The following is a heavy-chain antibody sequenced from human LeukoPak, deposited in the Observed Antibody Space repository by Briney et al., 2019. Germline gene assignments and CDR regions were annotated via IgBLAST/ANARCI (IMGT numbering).Heavy chain of an antibody. CDR1: GGSISSSNYY. CDR3: ARLVGVTDYFDY. CDR2: ISYSGRT. V-gene: IGHV4-39*02. J-gene: IGHJ4*02. Sequence: SETLSLTCTVSGGSISSSNYYWGSIRQSPGKGLEWIGSISYSGRTHYNPSLKSRVSISVDTSNNHFSLKLASVTAADTSVFYCARLVGVTDYFDYWGQGTLVTVSS. D-gene: IGHD1-26*01.